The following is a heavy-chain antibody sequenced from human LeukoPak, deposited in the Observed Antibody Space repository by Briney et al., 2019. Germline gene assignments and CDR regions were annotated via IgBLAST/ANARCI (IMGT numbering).Heavy chain of an antibody. CDR1: GFTFSSYS. Sequence: GGSLRLSCAASGFTFSSYSMTWVRQASGKGLERVSSISSSSSYIYYADSVKGRFTISRDNAKNSLYLQMNSLRAEDTAVYYCATSGYDYVWGSYRYTVGAFDIWGQGTMVTVSS. CDR2: ISSSSSYI. CDR3: ATSGYDYVWGSYRYTVGAFDI. V-gene: IGHV3-21*04. J-gene: IGHJ3*02. D-gene: IGHD3-16*02.